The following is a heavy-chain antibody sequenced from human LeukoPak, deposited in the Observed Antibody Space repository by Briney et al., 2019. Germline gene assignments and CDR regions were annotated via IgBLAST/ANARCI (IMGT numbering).Heavy chain of an antibody. D-gene: IGHD2-2*01. CDR1: GYTFTSYG. V-gene: IGHV1-18*01. CDR2: ISAYNGNT. Sequence: ASVKVSCKASGYTFTSYGISWVRQAPGQGLEWMGWISAYNGNTNYAQKLQGRVTMTTDTSTSTAYMELRSLRSDDTAVYYCARDKSTRYCSSTSCNPTRGFDPWGQGTLVTVSS. CDR3: ARDKSTRYCSSTSCNPTRGFDP. J-gene: IGHJ5*02.